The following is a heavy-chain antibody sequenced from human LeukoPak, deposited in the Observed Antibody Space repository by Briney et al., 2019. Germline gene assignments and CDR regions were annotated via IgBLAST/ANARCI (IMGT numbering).Heavy chain of an antibody. Sequence: GRSLRLSCAASGFTFSSYGMHWVRQAPGKGLEWVAVISYDGSNKYYADSVKGRFTISRDNSKNTLYLQMNSLRAEDTAVYYCAKVFSGYDVDAFDIWGQGTMVTVSS. CDR2: ISYDGSNK. CDR3: AKVFSGYDVDAFDI. J-gene: IGHJ3*02. V-gene: IGHV3-30*18. CDR1: GFTFSSYG. D-gene: IGHD5-12*01.